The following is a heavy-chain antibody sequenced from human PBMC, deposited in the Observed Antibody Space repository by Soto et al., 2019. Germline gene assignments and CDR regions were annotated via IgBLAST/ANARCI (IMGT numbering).Heavy chain of an antibody. V-gene: IGHV1-69*02. CDR2: IIPMLAIT. CDR3: ALGSWSGETFDI. Sequence: QVQLVQSGAEVKKPGSSVKVSCKAAGGTFNVYTIIWVRQAHGQGLEWMGRIIPMLAITNYAQRFQGRVTLTADTSTTTAYMELSSLTSEDTAVYYCALGSWSGETFDIWGQGTLVPVSS. D-gene: IGHD6-13*01. CDR1: GGTFNVYT. J-gene: IGHJ3*02.